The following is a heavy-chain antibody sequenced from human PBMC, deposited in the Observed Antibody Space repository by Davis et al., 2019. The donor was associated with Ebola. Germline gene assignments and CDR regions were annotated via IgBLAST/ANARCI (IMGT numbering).Heavy chain of an antibody. J-gene: IGHJ6*02. CDR3: ASGWTRYGMDG. V-gene: IGHV3-9*01. CDR2: ISWNSGSI. D-gene: IGHD2-15*01. Sequence: PGGSLRLSCAASGFTFDDYAMHWVRQAPGKGLEWVSGISWNSGSIGYADSVKGRFTISRDNAKNSLYLQMNSLRAEDTALYYCASGWTRYGMDGWGQGTTVTGSS. CDR1: GFTFDDYA.